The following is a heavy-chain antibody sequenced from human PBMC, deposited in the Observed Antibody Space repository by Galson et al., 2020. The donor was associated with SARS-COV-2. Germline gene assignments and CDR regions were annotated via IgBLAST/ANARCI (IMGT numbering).Heavy chain of an antibody. J-gene: IGHJ6*02. V-gene: IGHV1-18*04. CDR1: GYTFTSYG. CDR2: ISAYNGNT. Sequence: ASVKVSCKASGYTFTSYGISWVRQAPGQGLEWMGWISAYNGNTNYAQKLQGRVTMTTDTSTSTAYMELRSLRSDDTAVYYCARDLVYVVVVAATYYYGMAVWGQGTTVTVSS. CDR3: ARDLVYVVVVAATYYYGMAV. D-gene: IGHD2-15*01.